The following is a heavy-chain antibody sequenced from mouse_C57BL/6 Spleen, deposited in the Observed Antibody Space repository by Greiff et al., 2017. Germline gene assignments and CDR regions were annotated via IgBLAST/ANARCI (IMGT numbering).Heavy chain of an antibody. CDR3: ARWLLLRSFDD. CDR1: GYTFTSYW. D-gene: IGHD1-1*01. J-gene: IGHJ2*01. Sequence: QVQLQQSGAELAKPGASVQLSCKASGYTFTSYWMHWVKQRPGQGLEWIGYINPSSGYTKYNQKFKDKATLTADKSSSTAYMQLSSLTYEDSAVYYCARWLLLRSFDDWGQGTTLTVSS. V-gene: IGHV1-7*01. CDR2: INPSSGYT.